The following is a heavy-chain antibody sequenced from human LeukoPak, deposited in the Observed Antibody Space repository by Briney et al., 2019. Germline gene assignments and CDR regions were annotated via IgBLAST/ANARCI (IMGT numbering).Heavy chain of an antibody. CDR1: GGSISSSSYS. Sequence: SETLSLTCTVSGGSISSSSYSWGWIRQPPGKGLEWIGSIYYSGSTYYNPSLKSRVTISVDTSKNQFSLKLSSVTAADTAVYYCARLPRAYYFDYWGQGTLVTVSS. D-gene: IGHD3-10*01. V-gene: IGHV4-39*01. CDR3: ARLPRAYYFDY. J-gene: IGHJ4*02. CDR2: IYYSGST.